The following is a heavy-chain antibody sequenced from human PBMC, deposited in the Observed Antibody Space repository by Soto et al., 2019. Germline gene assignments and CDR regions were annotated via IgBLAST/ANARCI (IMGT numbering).Heavy chain of an antibody. Sequence: SETLSLTCAVSGGSISSGGYSWSWIRQPPGKGLEWIGYIYHSGSTYYNPSLKSRVTISVDRSKNQFSLKLSSVTAADTAVYYCARAYCGGDCYSGYFDYWGQGTLVTVS. J-gene: IGHJ4*02. CDR2: IYHSGST. V-gene: IGHV4-30-2*01. CDR3: ARAYCGGDCYSGYFDY. D-gene: IGHD2-21*02. CDR1: GGSISSGGYS.